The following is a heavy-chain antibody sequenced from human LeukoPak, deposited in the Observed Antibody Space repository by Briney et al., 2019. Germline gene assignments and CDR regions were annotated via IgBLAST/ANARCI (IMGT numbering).Heavy chain of an antibody. Sequence: SETLSLTCAVSGASISSDNWWSWVRQPPGKGLEWIGEIYHSGSANYNPSLKSRVTMSVDKSKNQFSLKLSSVAAADTAVYYCRWTGEGFDYWGQGTLVTVSS. CDR1: GASISSDNW. J-gene: IGHJ4*02. D-gene: IGHD3-16*01. V-gene: IGHV4-4*02. CDR2: IYHSGSA. CDR3: RWTGEGFDY.